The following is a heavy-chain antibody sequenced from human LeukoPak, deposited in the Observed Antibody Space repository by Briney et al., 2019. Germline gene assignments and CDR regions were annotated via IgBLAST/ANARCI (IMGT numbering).Heavy chain of an antibody. CDR1: GGSISSGDYY. CDR3: ARVRFYGMDV. V-gene: IGHV4-30-4*01. Sequence: SETLSLTCTVSGGSISSGDYYWSWIRQPPGKGLEWIGYIYYSGSTYYNPFLKSRVTISVDTSKNQFSLKLSSVTAADTAVYYCARVRFYGMDVWGQGTTVTVSS. J-gene: IGHJ6*02. CDR2: IYYSGST.